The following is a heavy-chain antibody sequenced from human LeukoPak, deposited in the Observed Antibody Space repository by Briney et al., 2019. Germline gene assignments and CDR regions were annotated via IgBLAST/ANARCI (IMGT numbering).Heavy chain of an antibody. J-gene: IGHJ6*03. CDR1: GGTISSNSYY. Sequence: SETLSLTCTVTGGTISSNSYYWGWIRQPPGKGREWIGNIYYTGSTYQNPSLRSRVTISVDTSKNQFSLKLSSVTAEDTSVYYCARLHYGGNYGYYYYYMDVWGKGTTVTISS. CDR3: ARLHYGGNYGYYYYYMDV. D-gene: IGHD4-23*01. CDR2: IYYTGST. V-gene: IGHV4-39*01.